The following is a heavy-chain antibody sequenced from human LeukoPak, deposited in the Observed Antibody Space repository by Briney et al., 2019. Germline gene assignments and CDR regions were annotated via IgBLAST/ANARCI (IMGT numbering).Heavy chain of an antibody. V-gene: IGHV4-31*03. Sequence: SETLSLTCTVSGGSISSGGYYWSWIRQHPGKGLEWIGYIYYSGSTYYNPSLKSRVTISVDTSKNQFSLKLGSVTAADTAVYYCARDRSPEHYYDSSHWDYYYGMDVWGQGTTVTVSS. CDR2: IYYSGST. CDR3: ARDRSPEHYYDSSHWDYYYGMDV. D-gene: IGHD3-22*01. J-gene: IGHJ6*02. CDR1: GGSISSGGYY.